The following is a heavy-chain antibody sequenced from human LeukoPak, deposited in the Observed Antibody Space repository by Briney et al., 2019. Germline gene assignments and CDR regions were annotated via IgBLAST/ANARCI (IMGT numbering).Heavy chain of an antibody. CDR3: ASGVGSLGLPHPYYYGMDV. CDR1: GGSISSYY. CDR2: IYYSGSA. V-gene: IGHV4-59*08. Sequence: SETLSLTCTVSGGSISSYYWSWIRQPPGKGLEWIGYIYYSGSANYNPSLKSRVTISVDTSKNQFSLKLSSVTAADTAVYYCASGVGSLGLPHPYYYGMDVWGQGTTVTVSS. D-gene: IGHD2-15*01. J-gene: IGHJ6*02.